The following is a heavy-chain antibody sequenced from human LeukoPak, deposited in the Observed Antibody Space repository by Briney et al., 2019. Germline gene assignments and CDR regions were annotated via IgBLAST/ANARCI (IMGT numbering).Heavy chain of an antibody. Sequence: GGSLRLSCAASGFTVSRNYMSWVRQAPGKGLEWVSVIYSGGSTYYADSVKGRFTISRDNSKNTLYLQMNSLRAEGTAVYYCARGVRYFDWLLPLRGGYFQHWGQGTLVTVSS. CDR2: IYSGGST. D-gene: IGHD3-9*01. J-gene: IGHJ1*01. CDR3: ARGVRYFDWLLPLRGGYFQH. V-gene: IGHV3-66*02. CDR1: GFTVSRNY.